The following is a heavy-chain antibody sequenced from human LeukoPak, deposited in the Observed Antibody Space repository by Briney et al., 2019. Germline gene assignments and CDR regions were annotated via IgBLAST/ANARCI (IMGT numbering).Heavy chain of an antibody. Sequence: GGSLRLSCAASGFTFSNYAMSWVRQAPGKGLEWVSGIRSSGHNTYYEDSVKGRFTISRDNSKNTLYLQMNSLRAEDTAVYYCAKDPSSGWYPDYWGQGTLVTVSS. CDR3: AKDPSSGWYPDY. CDR2: IRSSGHNT. CDR1: GFTFSNYA. D-gene: IGHD6-19*01. V-gene: IGHV3-23*01. J-gene: IGHJ4*02.